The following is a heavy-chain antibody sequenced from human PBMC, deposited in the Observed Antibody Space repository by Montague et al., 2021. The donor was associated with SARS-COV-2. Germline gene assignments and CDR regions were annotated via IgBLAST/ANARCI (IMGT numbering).Heavy chain of an antibody. Sequence: SETLSLTCAVYGGSFSNYYWTWIRRPPGKGLEWIGDINHSGGTNFNPSLKSRVSISVDTSKNQFSLKLTSVTAADTAAYYCARVPSGSPSGGWVPVTLFDFELCMDVWGKGTTVTVSS. V-gene: IGHV4-34*01. CDR2: INHSGGT. D-gene: IGHD3-9*01. J-gene: IGHJ6*03. CDR3: ARVPSGSPSGGWVPVTLFDFELCMDV. CDR1: GGSFSNYY.